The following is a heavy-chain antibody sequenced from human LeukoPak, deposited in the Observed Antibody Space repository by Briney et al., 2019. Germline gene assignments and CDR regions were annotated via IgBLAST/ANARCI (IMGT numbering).Heavy chain of an antibody. Sequence: SETLSLTCTVSGGSISGYYWSWIRQPPGKGLEWIGYIYYSGGTNYNPSLKSRVTILVDTSKNQFSLKLSSVTAADTAVYHCARLRDKYDTSGYYPFDYWGQGTLVTVSS. V-gene: IGHV4-59*08. CDR3: ARLRDKYDTSGYYPFDY. D-gene: IGHD3-22*01. CDR2: IYYSGGT. J-gene: IGHJ4*02. CDR1: GGSISGYY.